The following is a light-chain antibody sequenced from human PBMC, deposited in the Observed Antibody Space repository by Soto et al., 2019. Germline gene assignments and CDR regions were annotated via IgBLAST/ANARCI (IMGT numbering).Light chain of an antibody. CDR2: GAS. CDR1: QIISSDY. V-gene: IGKV3-20*01. CDR3: QQYGSSPIT. Sequence: EIVLTQSPGTLSLSPGERATLSCTASQIISSDYLAWYQQKPGQAPRLFIYGASSRATGIPDRFSGSGSGTDFTLTISRLEPEDFAVYYCQQYGSSPITFGHGTLLEVK. J-gene: IGKJ5*01.